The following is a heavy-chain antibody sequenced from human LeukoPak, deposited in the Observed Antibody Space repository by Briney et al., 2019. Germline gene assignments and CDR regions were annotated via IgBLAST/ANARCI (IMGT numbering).Heavy chain of an antibody. Sequence: PGGSLRLSCEASGFTFTSFWMSWARQAPGKGLEWVANIKQDGSEKYYVDPVKGRFTISRDNAKNSLYLQMNSLRAEDTAVYYCARDTSGGWYGLIDYSGQGTPVTVSS. CDR3: ARDTSGGWYGLIDY. CDR2: IKQDGSEK. J-gene: IGHJ4*02. D-gene: IGHD6-19*01. V-gene: IGHV3-7*01. CDR1: GFTFTSFW.